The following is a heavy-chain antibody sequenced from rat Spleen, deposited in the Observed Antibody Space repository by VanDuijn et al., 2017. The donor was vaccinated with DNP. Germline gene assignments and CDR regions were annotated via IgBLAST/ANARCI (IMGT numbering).Heavy chain of an antibody. Sequence: EVQLQASGPGLVKPSQSLSLTCSVTGHSISSNYWGWIRKFPGNKMDWMGYISYSGSTGYNPSLKSRISITRDTSKRQFFLQLNSVTTEDTAIYYCSKGPNFGGYSDYFDYWGQGVMVTVSS. V-gene: IGHV3-1*01. CDR2: ISYSGST. D-gene: IGHD1-11*01. CDR3: SKGPNFGGYSDYFDY. CDR1: GHSISSNY. J-gene: IGHJ2*01.